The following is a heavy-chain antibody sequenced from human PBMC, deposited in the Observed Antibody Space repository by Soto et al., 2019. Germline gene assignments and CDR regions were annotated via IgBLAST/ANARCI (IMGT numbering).Heavy chain of an antibody. CDR1: GGSISSSSYY. J-gene: IGHJ4*02. CDR2: IYYSGST. CDR3: ASGPYDSSGYYYWDFDY. D-gene: IGHD3-22*01. V-gene: IGHV4-39*01. Sequence: SETLSLTCTVSGGSISSSSYYWGWIRQPPGKGLEWIGSIYYSGSTYYNPSLKSRVTISVDTSKNQFSLKLSSVTAADTAVYYCASGPYDSSGYYYWDFDYWGQGTLVTFSS.